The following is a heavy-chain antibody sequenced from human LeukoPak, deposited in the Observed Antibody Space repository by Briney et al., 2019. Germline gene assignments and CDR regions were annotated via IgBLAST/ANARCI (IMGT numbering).Heavy chain of an antibody. J-gene: IGHJ4*02. CDR3: AKDHYDILTGYLLFDC. V-gene: IGHV3-23*01. D-gene: IGHD3-9*01. Sequence: PGGSLRLSCAASGFTFGSYAMSWVRQAPGKGLEWVSVISGSGGTTYYADSVKGRFTISRDNSKNTLYLQMNSVRAEDTAIYYCAKDHYDILTGYLLFDCWGQGTLVTVSS. CDR2: ISGSGGTT. CDR1: GFTFGSYA.